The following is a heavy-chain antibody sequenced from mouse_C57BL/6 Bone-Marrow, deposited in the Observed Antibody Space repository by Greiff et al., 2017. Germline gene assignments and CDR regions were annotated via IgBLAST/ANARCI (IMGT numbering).Heavy chain of an antibody. CDR1: GFTFSDYG. CDR2: ISSGSSTI. CDR3: ASLLLAY. V-gene: IGHV5-17*01. Sequence: EVKLMESGGGLVKPGGSLKLSCAASGFTFSDYGMHWVRQAPEKGLEWVAYISSGSSTIYYADTVKGRFTISRDNAKNTLFLQMTSLRSEDTAMYYCASLLLAYWGQGTLVTVSA. J-gene: IGHJ3*01.